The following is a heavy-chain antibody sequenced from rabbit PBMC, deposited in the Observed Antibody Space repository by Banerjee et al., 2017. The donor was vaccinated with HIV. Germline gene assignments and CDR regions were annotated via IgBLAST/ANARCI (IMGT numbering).Heavy chain of an antibody. CDR1: GFTLSSYW. Sequence: QEQLEESGGDLVKPEGSLTLTCTASGFTLSSYWMCWVRQAPGKGLEWIACINTSSGNTVYASWAKGRFTISKISSTTVTLQMTSLTAADTATYFCARDAGGDGYSNDLWGQGTLVTVS. J-gene: IGHJ6*01. CDR3: ARDAGGDGYSNDL. V-gene: IGHV1S45*01. CDR2: INTSSGNT. D-gene: IGHD7-1*01.